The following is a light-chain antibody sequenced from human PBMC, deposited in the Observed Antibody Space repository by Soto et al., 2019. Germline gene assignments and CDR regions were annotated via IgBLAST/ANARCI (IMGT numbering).Light chain of an antibody. CDR3: NSRTTRNTLV. CDR2: EVT. Sequence: QSVLTQPASVSGSPGQSITISCTGTSSDVGGYNHVSWYQQHPGKAPKLIIYEVTHRPSGVSSRFYGSRSGNTASLTISGLQAEDDAYYYCNSRTTRNTLVFGGGTKLTVL. J-gene: IGLJ3*02. CDR1: SSDVGGYNH. V-gene: IGLV2-14*01.